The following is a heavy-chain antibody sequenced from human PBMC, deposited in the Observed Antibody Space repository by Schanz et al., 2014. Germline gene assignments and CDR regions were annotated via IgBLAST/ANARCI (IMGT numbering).Heavy chain of an antibody. CDR1: GYIFTSYG. D-gene: IGHD3-3*01. Sequence: QIQLVQSGPEVKKPGATVKVSCKASGYIFTSYGISWVRQAPGQGLEWMGWISAYNGNTKYPQKLQGRVTMTTDTSTSTAYMELRSLRSDDTAVYYCARDRRFFDRDDLYYFDSWGQGTLVTVSS. J-gene: IGHJ4*02. CDR2: ISAYNGNT. CDR3: ARDRRFFDRDDLYYFDS. V-gene: IGHV1-18*01.